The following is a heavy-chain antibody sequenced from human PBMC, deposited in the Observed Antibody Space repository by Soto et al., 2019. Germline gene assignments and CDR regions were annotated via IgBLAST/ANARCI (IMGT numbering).Heavy chain of an antibody. CDR1: GFSFSSSA. J-gene: IGHJ5*02. CDR2: ISGQGGTT. Sequence: EVILLESGGHLVAPGESLRLSCVASGFSFSSSALTWVRQAPGKGLEWVADISGQGGTTYYADSVKGRFIISRDNSKNTLSLQITSLRVEDTAVYYCAKENDYSIIESNWFDAWGPGTLVTFSS. D-gene: IGHD4-4*01. CDR3: AKENDYSIIESNWFDA. V-gene: IGHV3-23*01.